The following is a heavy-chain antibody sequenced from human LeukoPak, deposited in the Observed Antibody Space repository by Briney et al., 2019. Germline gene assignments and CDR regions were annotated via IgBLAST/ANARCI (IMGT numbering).Heavy chain of an antibody. J-gene: IGHJ4*02. Sequence: SETLSLTCTVSGGSISSSSYYWGWIPQPPGKGLEWIGSIYYSGSTYDDPSLKRRVITGVDTTNKQYALKQSLMTADDKAVYYCAMYDCWTWPPHWGQGTLVTVSS. CDR2: IYYSGST. D-gene: IGHD3-3*01. CDR1: GGSISSSSYY. CDR3: AMYDCWTWPPH. V-gene: IGHV4-39*06.